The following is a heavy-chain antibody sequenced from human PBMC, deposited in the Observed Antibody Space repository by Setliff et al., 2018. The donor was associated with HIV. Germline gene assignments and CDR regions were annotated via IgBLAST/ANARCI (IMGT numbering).Heavy chain of an antibody. CDR1: GPYSISSGFY. V-gene: IGHV4-38-2*01. J-gene: IGHJ2*01. CDR3: ARTRTIAVAGPPPEWYFDL. D-gene: IGHD6-19*01. CDR2: IYHSGNT. Sequence: SETLSLTCAVSGPYSISSGFYWGWIRQPPGKGLEWIGNIYHSGNTYYNPSPKIRVTISVDTSKNQFSLKLRSVTAADTAVYYCARTRTIAVAGPPPEWYFDLWGRGTQVTVSS.